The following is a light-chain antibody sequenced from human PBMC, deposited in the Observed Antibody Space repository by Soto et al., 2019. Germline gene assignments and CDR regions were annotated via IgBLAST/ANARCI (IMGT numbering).Light chain of an antibody. J-gene: IGLJ1*01. CDR3: SSYTSSTAYV. Sequence: QSALTQPASVSGSPGQSITISCTGTSSDVGGYNYVSWYQLHPGKAPKLIIYEVSNRPSGVSNRFSGSKSGNTASLTISGLQAEDEAVYYCSSYTSSTAYVLGTGTKVTLL. V-gene: IGLV2-14*01. CDR2: EVS. CDR1: SSDVGGYNY.